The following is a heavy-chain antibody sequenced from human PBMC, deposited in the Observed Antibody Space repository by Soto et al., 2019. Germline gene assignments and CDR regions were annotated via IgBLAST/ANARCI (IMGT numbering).Heavy chain of an antibody. D-gene: IGHD6-13*01. J-gene: IGHJ5*02. CDR1: GFTFGDYA. V-gene: IGHV4-31*02. Sequence: SETLSLSCTASGFTFGDYAMSWFRQHPGKGLEWIGYIYYSGSTYYNPSLKSRVTISVDTSKNQFSLKLSSVTAADTAVYYCARVFSDSSSFFDPWGQGTLVTVSS. CDR3: ARVFSDSSSFFDP. CDR2: IYYSGST.